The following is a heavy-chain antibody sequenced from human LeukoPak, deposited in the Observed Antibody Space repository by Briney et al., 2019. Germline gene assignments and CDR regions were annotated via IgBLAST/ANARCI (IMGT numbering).Heavy chain of an antibody. CDR1: GYSFDEYA. V-gene: IGHV3-9*01. CDR2: INWKSDKI. D-gene: IGHD3-3*01. CDR3: AKDHYWSIDY. J-gene: IGHJ4*02. Sequence: GGSLRLSCVGSGYSFDEYAMHWVRQAPGKGLEWVSGINWKSDKIGYADSVKGRFTISRDNSKNTLYLQMNSLRAEDTGVYYCAKDHYWSIDYWGRGTLVTVSS.